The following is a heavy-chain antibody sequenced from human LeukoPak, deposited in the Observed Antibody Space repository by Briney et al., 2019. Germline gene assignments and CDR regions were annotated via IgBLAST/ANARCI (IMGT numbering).Heavy chain of an antibody. D-gene: IGHD3-3*01. CDR1: GYTFTSYG. V-gene: IGHV1-18*01. Sequence: ASVKVSCKASGYTFTSYGISWVRQAPGQGLEWMGWISAHNGNTNYAQKLQGRVTMTTDTSTSTAYMELRSLRSEDTAVYSCAKLYGTIFGVGNWFDPWGQGTLVTVSS. J-gene: IGHJ5*02. CDR3: AKLYGTIFGVGNWFDP. CDR2: ISAHNGNT.